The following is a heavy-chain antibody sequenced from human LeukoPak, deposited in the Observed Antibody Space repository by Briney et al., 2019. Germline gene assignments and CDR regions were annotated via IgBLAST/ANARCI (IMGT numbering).Heavy chain of an antibody. Sequence: KTSETLSLTCTVSGGSISSGSYYWSWIRQPAGKGLEWIGRIYTSGSTNYNPSLKSRVTISVDTSKNQFSLKLSSVTAADTAVYYCARELATMLYYFDYWGRGTLVTVSS. V-gene: IGHV4-61*02. CDR2: IYTSGST. D-gene: IGHD5-24*01. CDR3: ARELATMLYYFDY. CDR1: GGSISSGSYY. J-gene: IGHJ4*02.